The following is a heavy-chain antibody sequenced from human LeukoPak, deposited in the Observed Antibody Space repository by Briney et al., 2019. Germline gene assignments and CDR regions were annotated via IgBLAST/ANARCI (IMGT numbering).Heavy chain of an antibody. V-gene: IGHV3-23*01. D-gene: IGHD3-22*01. Sequence: GVSLRLSCAASGFTFSSDAMGWVRQAPGKGLEWVSGISGSGGVTHYADSVKGRFTISRDNSKNTLYLQMNSLRAEDTAVYYCAKDLFTMIVVSLDYWGQGTLVTVSS. CDR1: GFTFSSDA. J-gene: IGHJ4*02. CDR3: AKDLFTMIVVSLDY. CDR2: ISGSGGVT.